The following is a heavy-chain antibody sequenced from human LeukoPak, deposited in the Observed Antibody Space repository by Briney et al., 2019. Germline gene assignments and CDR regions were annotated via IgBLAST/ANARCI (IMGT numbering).Heavy chain of an antibody. J-gene: IGHJ4*02. CDR1: GFTFDDYG. D-gene: IGHD6-19*01. Sequence: GGSLRLSCSASGFTFDDYGMSWVRQAPAKGLDWVSGVNWNGDSTGYVDSVKGRFTISRDNAKNSLYLQMNSLRAEDTALYCCARGRSTVAGTSFDYWGQGTLVTVSS. V-gene: IGHV3-20*04. CDR3: ARGRSTVAGTSFDY. CDR2: VNWNGDST.